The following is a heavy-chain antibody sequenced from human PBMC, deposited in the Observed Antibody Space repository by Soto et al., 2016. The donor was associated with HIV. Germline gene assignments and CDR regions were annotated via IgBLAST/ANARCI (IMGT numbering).Heavy chain of an antibody. CDR1: GYSFTDFF. CDR2: INPQTGDT. Sequence: QVQLVQSGAEVKKPGASVKVSCTASGYSFTDFFLHWVRQAPGEGLQWVGWINPQTGDTKYAQNFLGRVTVTRDTSSSTVYLELTSLRSDDTAVYYCARPLITTFCGGDCPLNFWGQGTLVTVSS. D-gene: IGHD2-21*02. V-gene: IGHV1-2*02. CDR3: ARPLITTFCGGDCPLNF. J-gene: IGHJ3*01.